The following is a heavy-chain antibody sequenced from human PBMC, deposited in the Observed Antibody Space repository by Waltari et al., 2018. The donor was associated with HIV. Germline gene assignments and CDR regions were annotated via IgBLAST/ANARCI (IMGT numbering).Heavy chain of an antibody. D-gene: IGHD2-21*02. J-gene: IGHJ4*02. Sequence: ESGGGFVQPGKSLRLSCLTSGFCFKDVNMNWVRQAPGKVLEWIAYIRGETKTVYYANSIKGRFFVSRDNDKDSLYLQMNNLSIGDTAKYYCSREVTSSKVMNYWGQGTPVVVS. CDR2: IRGETKTV. CDR1: GFCFKDVN. CDR3: SREVTSSKVMNY. V-gene: IGHV3-48*01.